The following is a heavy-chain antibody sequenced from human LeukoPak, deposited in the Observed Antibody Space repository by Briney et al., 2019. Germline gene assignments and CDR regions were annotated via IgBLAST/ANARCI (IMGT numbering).Heavy chain of an antibody. D-gene: IGHD2-2*01. Sequence: GRSLRLSCAASGFPHGNASMRLDREAPGKGAELDRRSERKTEGVATDYAAPVKGRFTISRDDSKNTLYLQMNSLNAEDTDVYYCTTDSHYCSSTSCYAGEDAFDIWGQGTIVPVSS. V-gene: IGHV3-15*04. J-gene: IGHJ3*02. CDR2: SERKTEGVAT. CDR3: TTDSHYCSSTSCYAGEDAFDI. CDR1: GFPHGNAS.